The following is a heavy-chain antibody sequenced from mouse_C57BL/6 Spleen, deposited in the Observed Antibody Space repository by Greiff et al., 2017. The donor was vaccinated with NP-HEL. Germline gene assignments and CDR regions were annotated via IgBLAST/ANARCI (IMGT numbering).Heavy chain of an antibody. Sequence: QVQLKQSGAELVKPGASVKLSCKASGYTFTSYWMHWVKQRPGQGLEWIGMIHPNSGSTNYNEKFKSKATLTVDKSSSTAYMQLSSLTSEDSAVYYCARAGNYDYAMDYWGQGTSVTVSS. CDR2: IHPNSGST. CDR3: ARAGNYDYAMDY. D-gene: IGHD2-1*01. V-gene: IGHV1-64*01. J-gene: IGHJ4*01. CDR1: GYTFTSYW.